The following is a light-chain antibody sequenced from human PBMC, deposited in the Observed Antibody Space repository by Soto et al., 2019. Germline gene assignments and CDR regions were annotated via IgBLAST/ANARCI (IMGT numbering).Light chain of an antibody. CDR2: GAS. CDR1: QSLRRTY. CDR3: QQYVTSPRT. Sequence: EVVLTQFPDTLSVSPGETATLSCSASQSLRRTYVAWYQHKPGQAPRLLIYGASFRATGISDRFSGRGSGTDFTLSISRLEPEDSAVYYCQQYVTSPRTFGLGTKVDIK. V-gene: IGKV3-20*01. J-gene: IGKJ1*01.